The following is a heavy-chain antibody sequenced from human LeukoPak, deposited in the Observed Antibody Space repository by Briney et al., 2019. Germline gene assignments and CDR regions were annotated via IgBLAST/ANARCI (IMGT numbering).Heavy chain of an antibody. J-gene: IGHJ4*02. Sequence: SETLSLTCTVSGGSMSSYYWSWLRQPPGKGLEWIGEVNLQGSTNYNPSLMGRVAISVDMSENHISLQLTSVTAADTAVYYCAREGGPYRPLDYSGQGTLVTVSS. V-gene: IGHV4-34*01. CDR3: AREGGPYRPLDY. CDR2: VNLQGST. CDR1: GGSMSSYY.